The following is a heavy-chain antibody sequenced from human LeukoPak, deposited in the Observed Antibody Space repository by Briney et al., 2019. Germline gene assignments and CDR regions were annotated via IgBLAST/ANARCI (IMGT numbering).Heavy chain of an antibody. CDR3: ARDTSDFWSGYFDP. CDR2: IYTSGSI. CDR1: GGSISSGSYY. J-gene: IGHJ5*02. Sequence: PSQTLSLTCTVSGGSISSGSYYWSWIRQPAGKGLEWIGRIYTSGSINYNPSLKSRVTISVDTSKNQFSLKLSSVTAADTAVYYCARDTSDFWSGYFDPWAREPWSPSPQ. V-gene: IGHV4-61*02. D-gene: IGHD3-3*01.